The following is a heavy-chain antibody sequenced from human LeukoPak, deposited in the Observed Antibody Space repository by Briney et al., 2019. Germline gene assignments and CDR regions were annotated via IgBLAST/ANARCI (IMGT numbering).Heavy chain of an antibody. D-gene: IGHD1-26*01. CDR3: ARHMVSSGSNRYWYSDL. CDR2: IYYSGST. J-gene: IGHJ2*01. CDR1: GGSISSYY. Sequence: SETLSLTCTVSGGSISSYYWSWIRQPPGKGLEWIRYIYYSGSTNYNPSLRSRVTISVDTSKNQFSLKLSSVTAADTAVYYCARHMVSSGSNRYWYSDLWGRGTLVTVSS. V-gene: IGHV4-59*08.